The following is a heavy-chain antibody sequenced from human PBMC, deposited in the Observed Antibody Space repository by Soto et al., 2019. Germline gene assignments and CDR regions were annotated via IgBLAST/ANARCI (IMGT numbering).Heavy chain of an antibody. V-gene: IGHV1-46*01. D-gene: IGHD1-26*01. CDR1: GYTFTSYY. CDR3: ARDREWELNY. CDR2: INPTGGTT. Sequence: ASVKVSCKASGYTFTSYYMHWVRQAPGQGLEWMGIINPTGGTTTYTQKLQGRVTLTRDTSTSTVYMELSSLRSEDTAVYYCARDREWELNYWGQGTLVTVSS. J-gene: IGHJ4*02.